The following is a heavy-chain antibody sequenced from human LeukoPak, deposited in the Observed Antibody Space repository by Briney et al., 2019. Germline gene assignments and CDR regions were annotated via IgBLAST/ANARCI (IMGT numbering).Heavy chain of an antibody. CDR3: ASDQRYAFDY. Sequence: GGSLRLSCATSGFSFTDYPMNWVRQAPGKGLEWVSNIRTSAEGANYAYYADSVKGRVTISRDDAKNTLYLHMHSLRDDDTAVYYCASDQRYAFDYWGQGILVTVSS. CDR1: GFSFTDYP. CDR2: IRTSAEGANYA. V-gene: IGHV3-48*02. D-gene: IGHD3-9*01. J-gene: IGHJ4*02.